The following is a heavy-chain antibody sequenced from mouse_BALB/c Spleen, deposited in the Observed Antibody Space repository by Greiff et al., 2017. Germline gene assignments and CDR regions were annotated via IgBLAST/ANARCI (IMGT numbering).Heavy chain of an antibody. Sequence: EVQRVESGAELVKPGASVKLSCTASGFNIKDTYMHWVKQRPEQGLEWIGRIDPANGNTKYDPKFQGKATITADTSSNTAYLQLSSLTSEDTAVYYCANLRRFAYWGQGTLVTVSA. CDR3: ANLRRFAY. D-gene: IGHD1-1*01. J-gene: IGHJ3*01. CDR2: IDPANGNT. V-gene: IGHV14-3*02. CDR1: GFNIKDTY.